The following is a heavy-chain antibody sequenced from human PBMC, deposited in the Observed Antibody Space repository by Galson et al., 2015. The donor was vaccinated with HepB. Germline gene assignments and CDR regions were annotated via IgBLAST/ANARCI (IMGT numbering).Heavy chain of an antibody. CDR1: GFIFSDDW. V-gene: IGHV3-15*01. Sequence: SLRLSCAASGFIFSDDWMTWVRQAPGKGLEWVGRIKSRTDGGTIDYAASVKGTFAISRDDSKNTLYLQMNSLKTEDTAVYYCAYSDYTLNIHWGQGTLVTVSS. J-gene: IGHJ4*02. D-gene: IGHD4-11*01. CDR2: IKSRTDGGTI. CDR3: AYSDYTLNIH.